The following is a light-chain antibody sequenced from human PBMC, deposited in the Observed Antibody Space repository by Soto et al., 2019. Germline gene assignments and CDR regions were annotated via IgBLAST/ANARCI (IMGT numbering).Light chain of an antibody. CDR3: QQCRNWPLT. V-gene: IGKV3-15*01. CDR1: QNVYNN. Sequence: EIVMTQSPATLSVSPGEGATLSGKASQNVYNNLAWYQQRPGQPPRLLIYDASTRATGISARFSGSGYGTEFTLTISSLQSADFAVYFCQQCRNWPLTFGGGTKVEIK. CDR2: DAS. J-gene: IGKJ4*01.